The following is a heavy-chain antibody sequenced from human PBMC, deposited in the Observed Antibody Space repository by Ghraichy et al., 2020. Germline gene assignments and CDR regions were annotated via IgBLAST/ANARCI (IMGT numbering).Heavy chain of an antibody. CDR2: INHSGST. CDR1: GGSFSGYY. CDR3: AREGDRGSTITPYYYYGMDV. Sequence: SETLSLTCAVYGGSFSGYYWSWIRQPPGKGLEWIGEINHSGSTNYNPSLKSRVTISVDTSKNQFSLKLSSVTAADTAVYYCAREGDRGSTITPYYYYGMDVWGQGTTVTVSS. J-gene: IGHJ6*02. D-gene: IGHD2-21*01. V-gene: IGHV4-34*01.